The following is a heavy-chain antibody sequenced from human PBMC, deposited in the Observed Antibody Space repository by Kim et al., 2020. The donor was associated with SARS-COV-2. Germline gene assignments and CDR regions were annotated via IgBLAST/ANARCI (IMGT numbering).Heavy chain of an antibody. CDR1: GFTFDDYA. J-gene: IGHJ6*02. Sequence: GGSLRLSCAASGFTFDDYAMHWVRQAPGKGLEWVSGITWNSDTNGYAASVKGRFTISRDNAKKSLYLQMNSLKAEDTAFYYCAKEVTAYYSGIDVWGQGTSVTVSS. CDR3: AKEVTAYYSGIDV. CDR2: ITWNSDTN. V-gene: IGHV3-9*01.